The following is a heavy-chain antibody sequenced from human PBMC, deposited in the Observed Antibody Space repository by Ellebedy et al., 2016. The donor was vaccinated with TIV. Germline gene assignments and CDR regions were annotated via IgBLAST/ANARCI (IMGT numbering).Heavy chain of an antibody. CDR2: ISYDGKSA. V-gene: IGHV3-30*04. J-gene: IGHJ4*02. Sequence: GESLKISCAASGLTLSSFTIHWVRQAPGKGLEWVAAISYDGKSAYYADSVKGRLTVSRDNSKNTVSLHMNSLRPEDSALYYCARGHTSGWYLIDYWGQGTLVTVSS. D-gene: IGHD6-19*01. CDR3: ARGHTSGWYLIDY. CDR1: GLTLSSFT.